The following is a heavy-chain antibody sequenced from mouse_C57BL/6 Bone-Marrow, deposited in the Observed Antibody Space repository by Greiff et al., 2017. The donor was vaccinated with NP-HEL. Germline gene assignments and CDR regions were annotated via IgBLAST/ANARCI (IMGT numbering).Heavy chain of an antibody. D-gene: IGHD1-1*01. J-gene: IGHJ4*01. CDR3: ARGGAYYYGSSYVDY. CDR1: GYTFTSYW. V-gene: IGHV1-55*01. Sequence: VQLQQPGAELVKPGASVKMSCKASGYTFTSYWITWVKQRPGQGLEWIGDIYPGSGSTNYNEKFKSKATLTVDTSSSTAYMQLSSLTSEDSAVYYCARGGAYYYGSSYVDYWGQGTSVTVSS. CDR2: IYPGSGST.